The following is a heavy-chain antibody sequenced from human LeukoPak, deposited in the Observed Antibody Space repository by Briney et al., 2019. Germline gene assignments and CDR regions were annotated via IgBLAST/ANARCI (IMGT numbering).Heavy chain of an antibody. CDR3: ARVSRQGRQWLVRRPNYFDY. CDR1: GGSFSGYY. V-gene: IGHV4-34*01. CDR2: INHSGST. D-gene: IGHD6-19*01. Sequence: PSETLSLTRAVYGGSFSGYYWSWIRQPPGKGLEWIGEINHSGSTNYNPSLKSRVTISVDTSKNQFSLKLSSVTAADTAVYYCARVSRQGRQWLVRRPNYFDYWGQGTLVTVSS. J-gene: IGHJ4*02.